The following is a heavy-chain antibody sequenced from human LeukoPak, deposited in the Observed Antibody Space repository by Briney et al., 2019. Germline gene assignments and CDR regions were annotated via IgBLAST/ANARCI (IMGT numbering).Heavy chain of an antibody. D-gene: IGHD3-16*01. CDR2: IYYSGST. CDR3: ARDLGPNWFDP. J-gene: IGHJ5*02. CDR1: GGSISSHY. V-gene: IGHV4-59*11. Sequence: PPETLSLTCTVSGGSISSHYWSWIRQPPGKGLEWIGYIYYSGSTNYNPSLKSRVTISVDTSKNQFSLKLSSVTAADTAVYYCARDLGPNWFDPWGQGTLVTVSS.